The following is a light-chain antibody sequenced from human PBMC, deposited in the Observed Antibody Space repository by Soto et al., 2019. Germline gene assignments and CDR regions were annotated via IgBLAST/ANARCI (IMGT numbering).Light chain of an antibody. CDR3: MQALETPLT. CDR1: QSLLHSNGYNY. CDR2: LGF. V-gene: IGKV2-28*01. J-gene: IGKJ3*01. Sequence: DIVMTQSPLSLPVTPGEPASRSGRSNQSLLHSNGYNYLDWYLQKPGQSPRLLIYLGFDRASGVPVRFSGSGSGTDFTLTISRVEAEDVGVYFCMQALETPLTFGPGTKVDIK.